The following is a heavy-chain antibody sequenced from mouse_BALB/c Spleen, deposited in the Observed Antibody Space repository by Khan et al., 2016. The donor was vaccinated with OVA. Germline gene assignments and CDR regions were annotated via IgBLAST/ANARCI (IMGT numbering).Heavy chain of an antibody. D-gene: IGHD1-1*01. J-gene: IGHJ3*01. CDR1: GFTFSSYS. V-gene: IGHV5-6*01. CDR3: ANHLAGSAAY. CDR2: ISSGGDYT. Sequence: EVELVESGGDLVKPGGSLKLSCAASGFTFSSYSMSWVRQTPDKRLEWVATISSGGDYTYYPDSVQGRFTISRDNAKNTLYLQMSSLKSEDTAMYSAANHLAGSAAYWGQGTLVTISA.